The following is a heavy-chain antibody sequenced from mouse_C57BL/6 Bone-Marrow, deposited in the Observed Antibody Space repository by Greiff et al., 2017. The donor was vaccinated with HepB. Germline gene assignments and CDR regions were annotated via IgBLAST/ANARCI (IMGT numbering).Heavy chain of an antibody. CDR3: ARRDYGSSPWFAY. Sequence: QVQLQQPGAELVRPGSSVKLSCKASGYTFTSYWMHWVKQRPIQGLKWIGNIDPSDSETHYNQKFKDKATLTVDKSSSTAYMQLSSLTSEDSAVYYCARRDYGSSPWFAYWGQGTLVTVSA. J-gene: IGHJ3*01. CDR1: GYTFTSYW. CDR2: IDPSDSET. V-gene: IGHV1-52*01. D-gene: IGHD1-1*01.